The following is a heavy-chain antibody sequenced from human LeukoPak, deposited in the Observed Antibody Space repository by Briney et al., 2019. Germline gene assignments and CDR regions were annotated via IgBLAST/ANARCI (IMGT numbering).Heavy chain of an antibody. Sequence: PGGSLRLSCAASGFTFSNYAMSWVRQAPGRGLEWVSAVSGRGGSTYYADSVKGRFTISRDNSKDTLYLQMKSLRAEDTAGYYCAKSSGRLEWLFPGCYMDVWGKGTPVTVSS. CDR1: GFTFSNYA. D-gene: IGHD3-3*01. V-gene: IGHV3-23*01. CDR3: AKSSGRLEWLFPGCYMDV. J-gene: IGHJ6*03. CDR2: VSGRGGST.